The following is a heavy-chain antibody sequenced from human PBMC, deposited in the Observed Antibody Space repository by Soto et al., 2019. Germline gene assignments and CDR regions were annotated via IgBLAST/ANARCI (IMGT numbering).Heavy chain of an antibody. V-gene: IGHV1-18*01. CDR3: TNYYDSSGYHRIVG. Sequence: ASVKVSCKASGYTFTIYGINWVRQAPGQGLGWMGWISAYNGNTRYAQKFQDRVTMTTDTSTTTASMELRSLRSDDTAVYYCTNYYDSSGYHRIVGWGQGTLVTVAS. J-gene: IGHJ4*02. CDR1: GYTFTIYG. D-gene: IGHD3-22*01. CDR2: ISAYNGNT.